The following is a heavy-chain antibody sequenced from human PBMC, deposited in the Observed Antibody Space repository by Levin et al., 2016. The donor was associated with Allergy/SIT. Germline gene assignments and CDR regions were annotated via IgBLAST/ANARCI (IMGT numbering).Heavy chain of an antibody. CDR3: ARDMRSGSWYLRATSSFDI. CDR1: GDSIRSGY. D-gene: IGHD6-13*01. Sequence: SETLSLTCTLSGDSIRSGYWNWIRQPPGKGLEWLGYIHHSGTTYYSPSLHSRVTMSVDTSRNQISLKLTSVTAADTAMYYCARDMRSGSWYLRATSSFDIWGHGTEVTVSS. J-gene: IGHJ3*02. V-gene: IGHV4-59*01. CDR2: IHHSGTT.